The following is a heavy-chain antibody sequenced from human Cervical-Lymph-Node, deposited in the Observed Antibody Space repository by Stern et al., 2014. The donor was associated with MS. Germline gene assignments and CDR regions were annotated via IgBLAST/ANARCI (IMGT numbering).Heavy chain of an antibody. J-gene: IGHJ5*02. CDR1: GFTFSGAV. CDR3: TRTARGCSTTSCLDP. Sequence: EDQLVESGGGLVQPGGSLKLSCAASGFTFSGAVLHWVRQASGKGLEWIGRIRSKAKRHATTYAASVEGRVTNSRDDSQITWHLQMNSLKTDDTAVYYCTRTARGCSTTSCLDPWGQGTLVIVS. CDR2: IRSKAKRHAT. D-gene: IGHD2-2*01. V-gene: IGHV3-73*01.